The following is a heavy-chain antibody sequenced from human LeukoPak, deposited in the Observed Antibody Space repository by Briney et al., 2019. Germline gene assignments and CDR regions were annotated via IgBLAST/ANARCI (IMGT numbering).Heavy chain of an antibody. CDR3: ASADYDDYYIDF. D-gene: IGHD4-17*01. J-gene: IGHJ4*02. Sequence: SETLSLTCTVSGGSISSYYWSWIRQPPGKGLEWIGYIYYSGMTNYNPSLKSRVTISLDTSKNQFSLRLSSVTAADTAVYYCASADYDDYYIDFWGQGTLVTVSS. CDR2: IYYSGMT. V-gene: IGHV4-59*01. CDR1: GGSISSYY.